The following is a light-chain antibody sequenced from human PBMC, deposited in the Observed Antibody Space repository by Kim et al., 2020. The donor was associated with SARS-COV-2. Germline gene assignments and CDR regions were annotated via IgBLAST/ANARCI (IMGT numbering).Light chain of an antibody. J-gene: IGLJ3*02. CDR2: DVN. CDR3: CSYAGTYIWL. V-gene: IGLV2-11*03. CDR1: SSDIGTYKY. Sequence: GQSVTISCTGTSSDIGTYKYVSWYQQHPGKAPNLVIYDVNERPSGVPDRFSGSKSGNTASLTISGLQADDEADYYCCSYAGTYIWLFGGGTQLTVL.